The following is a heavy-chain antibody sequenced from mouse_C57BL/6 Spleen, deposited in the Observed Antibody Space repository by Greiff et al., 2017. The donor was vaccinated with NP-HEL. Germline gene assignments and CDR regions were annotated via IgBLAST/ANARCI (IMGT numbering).Heavy chain of an antibody. Sequence: QVQLQQPGAELVRPGTSVKLSCKASGYTFTSYWMHWVKQRPGQGLEWIGVIDPSDSYTNYNQKFKGKATLTVDTSSSTAYMQLSSLTSEDSAVYYCAAYYGSRSYYAMDYWGQGTSVTVSS. CDR1: GYTFTSYW. CDR3: AAYYGSRSYYAMDY. D-gene: IGHD1-1*01. V-gene: IGHV1-59*01. CDR2: IDPSDSYT. J-gene: IGHJ4*01.